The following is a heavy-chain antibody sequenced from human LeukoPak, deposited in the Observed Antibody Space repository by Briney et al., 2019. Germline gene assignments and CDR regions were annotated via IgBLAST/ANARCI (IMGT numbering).Heavy chain of an antibody. V-gene: IGHV3-66*01. CDR2: IYSGGST. CDR3: ARLYGGYVAGDY. J-gene: IGHJ4*02. Sequence: RSGGSLRLSCAASGFTVSSNYMSWVRQAPGKGLEWVPVIYSGGSTYYADSVKGRFTISRDNSKNTLYLQMNSLRAEDTAVYYCARLYGGYVAGDYWGQGTLVTVSS. CDR1: GFTVSSNY. D-gene: IGHD5-12*01.